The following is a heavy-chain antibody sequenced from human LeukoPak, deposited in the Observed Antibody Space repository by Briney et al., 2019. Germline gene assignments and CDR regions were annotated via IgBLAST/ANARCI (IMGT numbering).Heavy chain of an antibody. CDR3: ARLYGSGSYYNY. CDR1: GGSFSGYY. Sequence: SETLSLTCTVYGGSFSGYYWSWIRQPPGQGLEWVGEINHSGSTNYNPSLKSRVTISVDTSNNQFSLKLSSVTAADTAVYYCARLYGSGSYYNYWGQGTLVTVSS. V-gene: IGHV4-34*01. J-gene: IGHJ4*02. D-gene: IGHD3-10*01. CDR2: INHSGST.